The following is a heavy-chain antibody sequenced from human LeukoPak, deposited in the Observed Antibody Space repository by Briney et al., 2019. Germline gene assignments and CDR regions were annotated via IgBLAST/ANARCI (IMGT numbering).Heavy chain of an antibody. V-gene: IGHV4-4*07. CDR1: GGSISSYC. CDR2: IYTSGST. CDR3: AREISYCGGDCYLFDY. J-gene: IGHJ4*02. D-gene: IGHD2-21*01. Sequence: SETLSLTCTVSGGSISSYCWSWIRQPAGKGLEWIGRIYTSGSTNYNPSLKSRVTISVDTSKNQFSLKLSSVTAADTAVYYCAREISYCGGDCYLFDYWGQGTLVTVSS.